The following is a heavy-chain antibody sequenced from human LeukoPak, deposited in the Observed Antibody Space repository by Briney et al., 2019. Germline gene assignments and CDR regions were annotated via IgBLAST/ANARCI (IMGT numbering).Heavy chain of an antibody. J-gene: IGHJ6*02. CDR2: IYTSGST. D-gene: IGHD4-17*01. CDR3: ARDHPDYGDYLEVNYYYYYGMDV. V-gene: IGHV4-4*07. CDR1: GGSISSYY. Sequence: SETLSLTCTVSGGSISSYYWSWIRQPAGKGLEWIGRIYTSGSTNYNPSLKSRVTMSVDTSKNQFSLKLSSVTAADTAVYYCARDHPDYGDYLEVNYYYYYGMDVWGQGTTVTVSS.